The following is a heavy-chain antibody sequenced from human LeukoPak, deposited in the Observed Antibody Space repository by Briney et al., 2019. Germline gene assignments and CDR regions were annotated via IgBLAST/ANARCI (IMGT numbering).Heavy chain of an antibody. CDR3: AKGRYSSAWYYFDY. J-gene: IGHJ4*02. Sequence: GGSLRLSCAASGFTFSSYSMNWVRQAPGKGLGWVSYISGSGGSTYHADSVKGRFTISRDNPKNALYLQMNSLRAEDTAIYYCAKGRYSSAWYYFDYWGQGTLVTVSS. CDR1: GFTFSSYS. D-gene: IGHD6-19*01. V-gene: IGHV3-23*01. CDR2: ISGSGGST.